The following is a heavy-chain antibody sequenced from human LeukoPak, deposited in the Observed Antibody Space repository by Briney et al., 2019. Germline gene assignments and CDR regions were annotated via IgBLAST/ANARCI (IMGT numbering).Heavy chain of an antibody. CDR3: ARVDTAMGNYFDY. CDR1: GGTFNNYA. D-gene: IGHD5-18*01. CDR2: IIPIFGTA. J-gene: IGHJ4*02. Sequence: SVTVSCKASGGTFNNYAISWVRQAPGQGLEWMGGIIPIFGTANYAQKFQGRVTITADESTSTAYMELSSLRSEDTAVYYCARVDTAMGNYFDYWGQGTLVTVSS. V-gene: IGHV1-69*01.